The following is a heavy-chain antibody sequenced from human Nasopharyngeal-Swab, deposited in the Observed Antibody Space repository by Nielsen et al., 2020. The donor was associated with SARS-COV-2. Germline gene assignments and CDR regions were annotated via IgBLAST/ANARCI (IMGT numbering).Heavy chain of an antibody. CDR3: ARAPEGFWSGSGDNWFDP. CDR1: GGSISSYY. D-gene: IGHD3-3*01. Sequence: SETLSLTCTVSGGSISSYYWSWIRQPAGKGLEWIGRIYTSGSTNYNPSLKSRVTMSVDTSKNQFSLKLSSVTAADTAVYYCARAPEGFWSGSGDNWFDPWGQGTLVTVSS. CDR2: IYTSGST. J-gene: IGHJ5*02. V-gene: IGHV4-4*07.